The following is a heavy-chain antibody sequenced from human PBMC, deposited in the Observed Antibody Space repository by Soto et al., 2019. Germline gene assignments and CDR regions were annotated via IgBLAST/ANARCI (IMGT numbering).Heavy chain of an antibody. CDR1: GGSISSYY. J-gene: IGHJ5*02. CDR3: ARERIQLWSSRFDP. V-gene: IGHV4-59*01. Sequence: LTCTVSGGSISSYYWSWIRQPPGKGLEWIGYIYYSGSTNYNPSLKSRVTISVDTSKNQFSLKLSSVTAADTAVYYCARERIQLWSSRFDPWGQGTLVTVSS. D-gene: IGHD5-18*01. CDR2: IYYSGST.